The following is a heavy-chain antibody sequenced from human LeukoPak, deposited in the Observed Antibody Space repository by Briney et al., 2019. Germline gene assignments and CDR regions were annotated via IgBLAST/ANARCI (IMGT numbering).Heavy chain of an antibody. D-gene: IGHD1-1*01. CDR3: AGYDWYVDFDY. V-gene: IGHV3-7*01. J-gene: IGHJ4*02. CDR1: GFTFSSYW. CDR2: IKQDGSEK. Sequence: GGSLRLSCAASGFTFSSYWMSWVRQAPGKGLEWVANIKQDGSEKYYVDSVKGRFTISRDNAKNSLYLQMNSLRAEDTAVYYCAGYDWYVDFDYWGQGTLVTVSS.